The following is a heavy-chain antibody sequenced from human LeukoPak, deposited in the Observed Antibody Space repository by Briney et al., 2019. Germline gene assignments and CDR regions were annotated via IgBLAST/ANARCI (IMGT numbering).Heavy chain of an antibody. V-gene: IGHV5-51*01. Sequence: KHGESLEISCKGSGCSFTNYWIAWVRQVPGKGLEGMGTIYPGDSDTRYSPSFQGQVTISVDKSISTAYLQWSSLKASDTAMYYCARHGDYDILTGYADYWGQGTLVTVSS. CDR3: ARHGDYDILTGYADY. J-gene: IGHJ4*02. CDR1: GCSFTNYW. D-gene: IGHD3-9*01. CDR2: IYPGDSDT.